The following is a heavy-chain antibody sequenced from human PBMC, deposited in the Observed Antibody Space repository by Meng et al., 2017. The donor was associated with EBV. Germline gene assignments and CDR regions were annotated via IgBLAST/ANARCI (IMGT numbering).Heavy chain of an antibody. Sequence: HTPLKESGPTPVKPPQTLTLTCTFSGFSLSTRGVGVGWIRQPPGKALEWLALIYWDDDKRYSPSLKSRLTITKDTSKNQVVLTMTNMDPVDAATYYCAHIIAARPFDYWGQGTLVTVSS. J-gene: IGHJ4*02. CDR2: IYWDDDK. CDR3: AHIIAARPFDY. V-gene: IGHV2-5*02. D-gene: IGHD6-6*01. CDR1: GFSLSTRGVG.